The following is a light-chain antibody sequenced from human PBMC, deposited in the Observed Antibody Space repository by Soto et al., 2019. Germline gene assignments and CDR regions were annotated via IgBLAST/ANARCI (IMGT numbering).Light chain of an antibody. CDR3: QQYNSYSRFT. Sequence: DIQMTQSPSTLSASVGDRVTITCRASQSISSWLAWYQQKPGKAPKLLIYKASSLESGVPSRFGGSGSGTEFTLTISSLQPDDFATYYCQQYNSYSRFTFGPGTKVDIK. CDR1: QSISSW. CDR2: KAS. V-gene: IGKV1-5*03. J-gene: IGKJ3*01.